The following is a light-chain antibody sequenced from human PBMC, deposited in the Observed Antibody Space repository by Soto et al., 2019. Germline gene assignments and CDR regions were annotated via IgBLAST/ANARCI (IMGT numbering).Light chain of an antibody. CDR1: QSISSW. CDR3: QQYNDWPPFT. Sequence: DITMNQSPSTVSASVGDRDTITCRASQSISSWLAWYQQKPGRAPKVLIFDASSLESGVPSRFSGSGSATEFTLTISSLQSEDFAVYYCQQYNDWPPFTFGPGTKVDI. CDR2: DAS. V-gene: IGKV1-5*01. J-gene: IGKJ3*01.